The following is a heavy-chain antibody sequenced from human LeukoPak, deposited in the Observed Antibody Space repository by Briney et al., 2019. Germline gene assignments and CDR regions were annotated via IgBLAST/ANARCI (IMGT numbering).Heavy chain of an antibody. CDR3: ARGTTVTFNWFDP. V-gene: IGHV1-18*01. J-gene: IGHJ5*02. D-gene: IGHD4-17*01. CDR2: ISAYNGNT. Sequence: ASVKVSFTASGYTFTSYGISWVRPAPGQGVEWMGWISAYNGNTNYAQKLQGRVTMTTDTSTSTAYMELRSLRSDDTAVYYCARGTTVTFNWFDPWGQGSLVTVSS. CDR1: GYTFTSYG.